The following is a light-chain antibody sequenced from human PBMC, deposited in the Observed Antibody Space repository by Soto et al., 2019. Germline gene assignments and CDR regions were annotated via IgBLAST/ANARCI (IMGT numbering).Light chain of an antibody. V-gene: IGKV1D-12*01. CDR2: GAF. CDR3: QQTNSFPLT. Sequence: IQMTQSPSFVSASIGDRVTITCRASQHISNYLAWYQQKPGEAPKVLIYGAFTLQTGVASRFSGSGSGTEFILTISSLQPEDFATYYCQQTNSFPLTFGGGTKVYIK. J-gene: IGKJ4*01. CDR1: QHISNY.